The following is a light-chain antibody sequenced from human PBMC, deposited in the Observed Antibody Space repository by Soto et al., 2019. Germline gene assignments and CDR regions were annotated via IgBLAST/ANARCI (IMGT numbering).Light chain of an antibody. Sequence: SVLTQPPSASGTPGQRVTISCSGSSSNIGSNYVYWYQQLPGTAPKLLIYSNNQRPSGVPDRFSGSKSGTSASLAISGLRSEDEADYYCAAWDDSLSGPVFGTGTKLTVL. CDR1: SSNIGSNY. CDR3: AAWDDSLSGPV. CDR2: SNN. J-gene: IGLJ1*01. V-gene: IGLV1-47*02.